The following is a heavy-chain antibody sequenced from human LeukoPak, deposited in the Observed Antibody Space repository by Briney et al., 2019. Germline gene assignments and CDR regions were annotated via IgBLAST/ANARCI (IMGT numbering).Heavy chain of an antibody. J-gene: IGHJ4*02. D-gene: IGHD3-3*01. CDR1: GFSISSYY. V-gene: IGHV4-4*09. CDR2: IYSSGST. CDR3: ARSSGDFWLDY. Sequence: SETLSLTCTVSGFSISSYYWSWLRQPPGKGLEGIGYIYSSGSTNYNPSLEGRVTISVDTSKNQFSLKLNSVTAADTAVYYCARSSGDFWLDYWGQGTLVTVSS.